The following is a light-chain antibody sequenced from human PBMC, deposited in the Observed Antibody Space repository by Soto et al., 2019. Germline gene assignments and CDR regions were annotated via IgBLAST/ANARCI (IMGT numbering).Light chain of an antibody. Sequence: QSVLTQPASVSGSPGQSITISCTGTSSDVGFYNYVSWYQHHPGKAPKLMIYDVTNRPSGVSNRFSGSKSGNTASLTISGLQAEDEADYYCCSYTGSSTVVFGGGTKLTVL. CDR2: DVT. V-gene: IGLV2-14*03. J-gene: IGLJ2*01. CDR1: SSDVGFYNY. CDR3: CSYTGSSTVV.